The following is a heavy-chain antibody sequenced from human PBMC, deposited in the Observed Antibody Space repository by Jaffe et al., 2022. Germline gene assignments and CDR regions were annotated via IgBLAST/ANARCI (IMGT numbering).Heavy chain of an antibody. CDR3: ARELGEVITFGGVIVIPGNHDAFDI. V-gene: IGHV3-7*01. D-gene: IGHD3-16*02. J-gene: IGHJ3*02. CDR2: IKQDGSEK. CDR1: GFTFSSYW. Sequence: EVQLVESGGGLVQPGGSLRLSCAASGFTFSSYWMSWVRQAPGKGLEWVANIKQDGSEKYYVDSVKGRFTISRDNAKNSLYLQMNSLRAEDTAVYYCARELGEVITFGGVIVIPGNHDAFDIWGQGTMVTVSS.